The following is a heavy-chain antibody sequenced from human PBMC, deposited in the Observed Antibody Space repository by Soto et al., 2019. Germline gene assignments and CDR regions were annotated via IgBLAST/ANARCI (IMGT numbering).Heavy chain of an antibody. CDR1: GGTFSSYA. Sequence: SVKVSCKASGGTFSSYAISWVRQAPGQGLEWMGGIIPIFGTANYAQKFQGRVTITADESTSTAYMELSSLRSEDTAVYYCAREMYYDILTGYSFGHYFDYWGQGTLVTVSS. D-gene: IGHD3-9*01. CDR2: IIPIFGTA. V-gene: IGHV1-69*13. CDR3: AREMYYDILTGYSFGHYFDY. J-gene: IGHJ4*02.